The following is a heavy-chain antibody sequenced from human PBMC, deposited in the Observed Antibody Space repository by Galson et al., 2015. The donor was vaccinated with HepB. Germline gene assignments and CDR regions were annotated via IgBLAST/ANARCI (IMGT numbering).Heavy chain of an antibody. Sequence: SLRLSCAASGFTFRNYAMSWVRQAPGKGLEWVSSISGSGDRIYYVDSVRGRFTISRDNSKNTLFLQMNSLRAEDTAVYYCSKAPERHCSSTNCYEGAQYYFYYYGMDVWGQGTTVTVSS. CDR1: GFTFRNYA. J-gene: IGHJ6*02. CDR3: SKAPERHCSSTNCYEGAQYYFYYYGMDV. V-gene: IGHV3-23*01. D-gene: IGHD2-2*01. CDR2: ISGSGDRI.